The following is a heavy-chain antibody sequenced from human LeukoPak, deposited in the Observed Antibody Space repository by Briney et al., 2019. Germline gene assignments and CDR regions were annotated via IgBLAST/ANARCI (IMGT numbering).Heavy chain of an antibody. V-gene: IGHV3-48*03. D-gene: IGHD2-15*01. CDR3: ARVGVVVAATGNLWFDP. J-gene: IGHJ5*02. Sequence: GGSLRLSRAASGFTFSSYEMNWVRQAPGKGLEWVSYISSSGTTIYYADSVKGRFTISRDNAKNSLFLQMNSLRAEDTAVYYCARVGVVVAATGNLWFDPWGQGTLATVSS. CDR1: GFTFSSYE. CDR2: ISSSGTTI.